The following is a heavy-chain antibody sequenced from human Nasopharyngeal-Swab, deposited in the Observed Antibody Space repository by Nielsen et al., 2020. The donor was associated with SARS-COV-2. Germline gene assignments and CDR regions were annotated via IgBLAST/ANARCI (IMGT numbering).Heavy chain of an antibody. CDR3: AKAPYLRGLDV. Sequence: GESLKISCAASGFSVSTKYMSWVRQAPGKGLEWVSSIYAGGSTYYADSVKGRFTISRDNSKNTLYLQTNSLRVEDTAVYYCAKAPYLRGLDVWGQGTTVTVSS. CDR1: GFSVSTKY. J-gene: IGHJ6*02. V-gene: IGHV3-66*01. D-gene: IGHD2-21*01. CDR2: IYAGGST.